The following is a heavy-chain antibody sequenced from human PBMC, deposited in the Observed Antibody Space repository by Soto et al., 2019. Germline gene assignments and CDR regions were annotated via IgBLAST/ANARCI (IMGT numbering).Heavy chain of an antibody. CDR3: PRPVLTTNHV. D-gene: IGHD2-8*01. CDR2: IYYSGST. Sequence: QLQLQESGPGLVKPSETLSLTCTVSGGSISSSSYYWGWIRQPPGKGLEWIGGIYYSGSTYYNPSLKARVPISLHTSKNQCTLKLISVIAADTAAYYCPRPVLTTNHVWAEGTLVTVSS. CDR1: GGSISSSSYY. V-gene: IGHV4-39*01. J-gene: IGHJ4*02.